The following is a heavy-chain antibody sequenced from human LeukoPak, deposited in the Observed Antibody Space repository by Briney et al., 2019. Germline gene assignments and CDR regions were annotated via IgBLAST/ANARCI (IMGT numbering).Heavy chain of an antibody. J-gene: IGHJ5*02. V-gene: IGHV4-38-2*02. D-gene: IGHD3-10*01. Sequence: PSETLSLTCTVSGYSISSGYYWGWIRQPPGKGLEWIGSIYHSGSTNYNPSLKSRVTISVDTSKNQFSLKLSSVTAADTAVYYCARHERSSITMIRGVKPKKWFDPWGQGTLVTVSS. CDR2: IYHSGST. CDR1: GYSISSGYY. CDR3: ARHERSSITMIRGVKPKKWFDP.